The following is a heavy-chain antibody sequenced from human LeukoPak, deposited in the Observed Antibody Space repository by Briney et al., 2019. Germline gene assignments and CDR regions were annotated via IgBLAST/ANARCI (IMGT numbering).Heavy chain of an antibody. CDR2: ISSSSSYI. CDR1: GFTFSSYS. D-gene: IGHD3-10*01. V-gene: IGHV3-21*01. Sequence: GGSLRLSCAASGFTFSSYSMNWVRQAPGKGLEWVSSISSSSSYIYYADSVKGRFTISRDNAKNSLYLQMNSLRAEGTAVYYCARGRTGGGSGSLEFDYWGQGTLVTVSS. CDR3: ARGRTGGGSGSLEFDY. J-gene: IGHJ4*02.